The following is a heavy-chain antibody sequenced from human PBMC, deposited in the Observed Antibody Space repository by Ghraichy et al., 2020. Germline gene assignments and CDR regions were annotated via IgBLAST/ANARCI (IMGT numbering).Heavy chain of an antibody. D-gene: IGHD1-26*01. CDR1: GFLFSAHD. V-gene: IGHV3-23*01. J-gene: IGHJ6*02. CDR3: AKANLATTTTAWTYGMDV. CDR2: ISGSGNTV. Sequence: GGSLRLSCAVSGFLFSAHDMSWVRQAPGKGLEWVSTISGSGNTVYSAASVRGRFTVSRDISKNTLFLQLNSPRLDDTAVCYCAKANLATTTTAWTYGMDVWGQGTAVIVSS.